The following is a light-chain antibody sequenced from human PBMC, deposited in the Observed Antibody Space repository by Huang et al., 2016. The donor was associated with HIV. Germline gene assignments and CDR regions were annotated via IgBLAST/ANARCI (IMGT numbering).Light chain of an antibody. J-gene: IGKJ2*01. Sequence: DIQMTQSPSTLSASVGDRVTITCRASQSISTWLAWYQQRPGKAPKLLIYKASTLQRGVPSRFSGSGSGTDFTLTINRLQPDDFATYYYQQSQIYPYTFGQGTKLEIK. CDR2: KAS. V-gene: IGKV1-5*03. CDR3: QQSQIYPYT. CDR1: QSISTW.